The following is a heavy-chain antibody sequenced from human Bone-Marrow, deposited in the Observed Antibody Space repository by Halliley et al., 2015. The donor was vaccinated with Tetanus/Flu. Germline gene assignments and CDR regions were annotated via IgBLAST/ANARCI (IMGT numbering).Heavy chain of an antibody. V-gene: IGHV4-4*02. CDR2: IHPRGPT. CDR3: ARKGPRGGFDP. J-gene: IGHJ5*02. Sequence: KGLEWVGEIHPRGPTNYNPSLMSRVPFFIDNSKNQVTRALPFVPAADTAVYYCARKGPRGGFDPWGQGTLVTVSS.